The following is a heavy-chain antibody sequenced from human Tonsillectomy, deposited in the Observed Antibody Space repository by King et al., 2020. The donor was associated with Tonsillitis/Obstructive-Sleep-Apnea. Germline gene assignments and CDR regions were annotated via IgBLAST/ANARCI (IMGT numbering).Heavy chain of an antibody. V-gene: IGHV3-15*01. CDR1: GFTFTNAW. D-gene: IGHD4-23*01. CDR3: TTGSLPVETGAEDH. J-gene: IGHJ4*02. CDR2: IRSKSDGGTA. Sequence: VQLVESGGGLVKPGGSLRLSCAASGFTFTNAWLSWIRQAPGKGLEWVGRIRSKSDGGTADHAAPVKGRFTISRDDSKNTLYLQLNSLKTEDTAVYYCTTGSLPVETGAEDHWGQGTLVIVSS.